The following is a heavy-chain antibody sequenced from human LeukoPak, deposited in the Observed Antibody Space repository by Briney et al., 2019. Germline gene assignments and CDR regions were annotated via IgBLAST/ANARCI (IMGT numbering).Heavy chain of an antibody. V-gene: IGHV4-61*02. J-gene: IGHJ3*02. D-gene: IGHD3-22*01. CDR3: ARDYPVVPYYYDSSGYYPGI. CDR2: IYTSGST. Sequence: PSETLSLTCTVSGGSISSGSYYWSWIRQPAGKGLEWIGRIYTSGSTNYNPSLKSRVTISVAPSKNQFSLKLSSVTAADTAVYYCARDYPVVPYYYDSSGYYPGIWGQGTMVIVSS. CDR1: GGSISSGSYY.